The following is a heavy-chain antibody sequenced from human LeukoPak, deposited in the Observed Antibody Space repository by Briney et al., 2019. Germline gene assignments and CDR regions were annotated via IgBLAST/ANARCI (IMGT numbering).Heavy chain of an antibody. CDR1: GFSFDDYD. CDR2: INWNGGST. V-gene: IGHV3-20*04. CDR3: AREEGGYFDY. D-gene: IGHD3-16*01. Sequence: GGSLRLSCAASGFSFDDYDMSWVRQAPGKGLEWVSGINWNGGSTGYADSVKGRFTISRDNAKNSLYLQMSSLKAEDTALYYCAREEGGYFDYWGQGTLVTVSS. J-gene: IGHJ4*02.